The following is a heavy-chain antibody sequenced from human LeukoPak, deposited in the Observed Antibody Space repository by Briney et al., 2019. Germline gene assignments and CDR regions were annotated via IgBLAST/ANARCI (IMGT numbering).Heavy chain of an antibody. D-gene: IGHD6-19*01. J-gene: IGHJ4*02. V-gene: IGHV3-33*08. CDR3: ARSIAVAGTIDY. Sequence: GGSLRLSCAASGFTFSNYDMQWVRQAPGKGLEWVAVIWYDGSNKYYADSVKGRFTISRDNSKNTLYLQMNSLRAEDTAVYYCARSIAVAGTIDYWGQGTLVTVSS. CDR2: IWYDGSNK. CDR1: GFTFSNYD.